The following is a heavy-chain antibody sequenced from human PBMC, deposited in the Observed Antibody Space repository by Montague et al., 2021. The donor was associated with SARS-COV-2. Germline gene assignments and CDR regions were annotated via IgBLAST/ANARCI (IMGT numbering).Heavy chain of an antibody. J-gene: IGHJ6*02. V-gene: IGHV4-39*07. CDR3: ARDDIVLQGVTKGMDV. CDR2: MYYSGST. D-gene: IGHD3-10*01. CDR1: GGSISSSNYY. Sequence: SETLSLTCTVSGGSISSSNYYWGWIRQPPGKGLEWIGNMYYSGSTYYNPSLKSRVTISIDTSKNQFSLKLSSVTAADTAVYYCARDDIVLQGVTKGMDVWGQGTTVTVFS.